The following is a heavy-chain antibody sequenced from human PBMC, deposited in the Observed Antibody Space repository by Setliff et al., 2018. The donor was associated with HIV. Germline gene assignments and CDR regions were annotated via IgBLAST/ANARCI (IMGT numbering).Heavy chain of an antibody. CDR1: GYMFASYW. V-gene: IGHV5-10-1*01. J-gene: IGHJ4*02. CDR2: IDPSDSDT. D-gene: IGHD3-22*01. Sequence: PGESLKISCKGSGYMFASYWINWVRQVPGKGLEWMARIDPSDSDTNFSPSFQGHVTISVDRSITTAYLQWSSLKATDTAMYFCARSGGPTYNYDSSGHYPDYWGQGTLVTV. CDR3: ARSGGPTYNYDSSGHYPDY.